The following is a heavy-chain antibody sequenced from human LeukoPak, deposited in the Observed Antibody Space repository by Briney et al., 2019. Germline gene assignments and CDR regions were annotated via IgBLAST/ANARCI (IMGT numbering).Heavy chain of an antibody. CDR1: GGSISSSNW. V-gene: IGHV4-4*02. Sequence: PSGTLSLTCAVSGGSISSSNWWSWVRQPPGKGLEWIGEIYHSGSTNYNPSLKSRVTISVDKSKNQFSLKLSSVTAADTAVYYCASLGYYDILTGSSTYAFDIWGQGPMVTVSS. J-gene: IGHJ3*02. D-gene: IGHD3-9*01. CDR3: ASLGYYDILTGSSTYAFDI. CDR2: IYHSGST.